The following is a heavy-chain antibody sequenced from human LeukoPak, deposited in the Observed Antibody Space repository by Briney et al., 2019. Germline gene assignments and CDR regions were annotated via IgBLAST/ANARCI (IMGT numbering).Heavy chain of an antibody. D-gene: IGHD6-19*01. Sequence: GRSLRLSCAASGFTFSSYAMHWVRQAPGKGLEWVAVLSYDGSNKYYADSVKGRFTISRDNSKNTLYLQMNSLRAEDTAVYYCARAPNSGWYVDNWFDPWGQGTLVTVSS. CDR2: LSYDGSNK. J-gene: IGHJ5*02. V-gene: IGHV3-30-3*01. CDR1: GFTFSSYA. CDR3: ARAPNSGWYVDNWFDP.